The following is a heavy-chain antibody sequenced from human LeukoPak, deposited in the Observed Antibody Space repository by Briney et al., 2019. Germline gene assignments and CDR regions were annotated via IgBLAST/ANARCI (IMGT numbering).Heavy chain of an antibody. J-gene: IGHJ4*02. CDR3: AKVADYGPYPPPGY. CDR2: IIPIFGTA. D-gene: IGHD4-17*01. CDR1: GGTFSSYA. V-gene: IGHV1-69*13. Sequence: SVKVSCKASGGTFSSYAISWVRQAPGQGLEWMGGIIPIFGTANYAQKFQGRVTITADESTSTAYMELSSLRSEDTAVYYCAKVADYGPYPPPGYWGQGTLVTVSS.